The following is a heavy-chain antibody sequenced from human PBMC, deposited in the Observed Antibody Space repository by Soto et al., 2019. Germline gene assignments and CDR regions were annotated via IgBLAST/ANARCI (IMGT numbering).Heavy chain of an antibody. CDR1: GGSISSSSYY. V-gene: IGHV4-39*01. CDR2: IYYSGST. J-gene: IGHJ4*02. D-gene: IGHD4-17*01. CDR3: ERLGPYADYGY. Sequence: SETLSLTCTVSGGSISSSSYYWGWIRQPPGKGLEWIGSIYYSGSTYYNPSLKSRVTISVDTSKNQFSLKLSSVTAADTAVYYCERLGPYADYGYWGQGTLVTVYS.